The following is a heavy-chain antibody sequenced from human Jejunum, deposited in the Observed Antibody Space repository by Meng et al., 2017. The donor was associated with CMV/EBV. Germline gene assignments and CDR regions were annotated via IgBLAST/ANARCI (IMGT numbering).Heavy chain of an antibody. V-gene: IGHV3-30*02. J-gene: IGHJ4*02. Sequence: GFTFSTHGMDWFRKAHGKGLDWVAFIRYEGTTTYYADSVRGRFTISRDNSNNTLFLQMNRLQPEDTAVYYCATDLGVGWVSVAPDYWGQGSLVTVSS. CDR1: GFTFSTHG. D-gene: IGHD3-16*01. CDR2: IRYEGTTT. CDR3: ATDLGVGWVSVAPDY.